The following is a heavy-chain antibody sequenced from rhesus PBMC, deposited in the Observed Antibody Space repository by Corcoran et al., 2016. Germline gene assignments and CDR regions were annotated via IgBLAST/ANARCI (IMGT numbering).Heavy chain of an antibody. CDR2: ITYSGSP. J-gene: IGHJ4*01. Sequence: QVQLQESGPGLVKPSETLSLTCAVSGGSISSGYYYWSWIRQPPGKGLEWIGYITYSGSPSYNPSLKSRFTLSRDPSKNQFSLQLSSVTAADTAVYYCARDTSSWSIDYWGQGVLVTVSS. CDR3: ARDTSSWSIDY. V-gene: IGHV4-122*02. CDR1: GGSISSGYYY. D-gene: IGHD6-13*01.